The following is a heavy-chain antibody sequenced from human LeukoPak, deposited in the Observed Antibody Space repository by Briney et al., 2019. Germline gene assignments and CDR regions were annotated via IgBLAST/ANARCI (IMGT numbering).Heavy chain of an antibody. Sequence: VASVKVSCKTSGYTFTGYYIHWVRQAPGQGLECMGWINPNSGGTNFAQKFQGRVTLTRDTSISTAYMELSSLRSDDTAVYYCASGADVKSVDYNDWSAYSYYFDYWGQGTLVTVSS. V-gene: IGHV1-2*02. J-gene: IGHJ4*02. CDR2: INPNSGGT. CDR3: ASGADVKSVDYNDWSAYSYYFDY. CDR1: GYTFTGYY. D-gene: IGHD3-22*01.